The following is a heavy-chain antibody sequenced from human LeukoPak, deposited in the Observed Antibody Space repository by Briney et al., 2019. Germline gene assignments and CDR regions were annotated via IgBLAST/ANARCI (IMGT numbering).Heavy chain of an antibody. CDR2: ISFDETKK. CDR3: ARMKVIKGASLDY. CDR1: GFSFSKYA. V-gene: IGHV3-30-3*01. J-gene: IGHJ4*02. Sequence: GGSLRLSCAASGFSFSKYAMHWVRQAPGKGLEWVAVISFDETKKYYADSVKGRFTISRDNSSNTLFLQMNSVKTEDTAVYFCARMKVIKGASLDYWGQGSLVTVSS. D-gene: IGHD2-21*01.